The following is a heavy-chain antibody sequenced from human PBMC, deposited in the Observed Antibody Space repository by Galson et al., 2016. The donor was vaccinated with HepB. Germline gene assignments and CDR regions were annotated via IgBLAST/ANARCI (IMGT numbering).Heavy chain of an antibody. Sequence: QSGAEVKKPGESLRISCKGSGYIFTNYWIGWVRQMPGKGLEWMGLMNPADSDIRYSPSFQGQVTISADKSTSTAYLQWSSLKVSDSAMYYCARQRDSGSYYYYGMDVWGQGTTVTVSS. CDR1: GYIFTNYW. D-gene: IGHD1-14*01. J-gene: IGHJ6*02. V-gene: IGHV5-51*01. CDR3: ARQRDSGSYYYYGMDV. CDR2: MNPADSDI.